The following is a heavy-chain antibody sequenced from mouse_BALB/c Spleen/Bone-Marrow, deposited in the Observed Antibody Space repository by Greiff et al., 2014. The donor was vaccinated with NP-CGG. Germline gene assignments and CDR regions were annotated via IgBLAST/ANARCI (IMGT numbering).Heavy chain of an antibody. D-gene: IGHD3-1*01. J-gene: IGHJ3*01. CDR2: IYPGDGST. CDR3: ARSGNSSGYGFAY. Sequence: LVESGPELVKPGALVKISCKASGYTITSYDINWVKQRPGQGLEWIGWIYPGDGSTKYNEKYKGKATLTADKSSSTAYMQLSSLTSESSAVYFCARSGNSSGYGFAYWGQGTLVTVSA. V-gene: IGHV1S33*01. CDR1: GYTITSYD.